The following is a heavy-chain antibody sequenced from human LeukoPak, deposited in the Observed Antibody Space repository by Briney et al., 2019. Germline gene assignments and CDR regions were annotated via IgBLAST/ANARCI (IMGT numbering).Heavy chain of an antibody. CDR1: GYTFTSYD. V-gene: IGHV1-8*01. D-gene: IGHD3-9*01. J-gene: IGHJ4*02. CDR2: INPNSGNT. Sequence: ASVKVSCKASGYTFTSYDINWVRQATGQGLEWMGWINPNSGNTGYAQKFQGRVTMTRNTSISTAYMELSSLRSEDTAVYYCARGRYDILTGTNWGQGTLVTVSS. CDR3: ARGRYDILTGTN.